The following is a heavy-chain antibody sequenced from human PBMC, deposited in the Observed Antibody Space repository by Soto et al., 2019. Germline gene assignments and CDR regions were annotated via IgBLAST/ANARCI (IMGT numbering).Heavy chain of an antibody. Sequence: PXXTLSLACTVSGGSISSYYWRWIRQPPGKGLEWIGYIYYSGSTNYNPSLKSRVTISVDTSKNQFSLKMSSVTAADTAVYYCARTVAGTFKWGQGTLVTVSS. D-gene: IGHD6-19*01. CDR1: GGSISSYY. V-gene: IGHV4-59*01. CDR2: IYYSGST. CDR3: ARTVAGTFK. J-gene: IGHJ4*02.